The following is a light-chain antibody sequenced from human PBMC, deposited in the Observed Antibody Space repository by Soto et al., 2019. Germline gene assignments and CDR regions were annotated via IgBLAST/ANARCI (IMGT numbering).Light chain of an antibody. CDR3: SPYKSRGGGV. CDR1: SSDVGSYNR. Sequence: QSALTQPPSVSGSPGQSVTISCTGTSSDVGSYNRVSWYQQPPGTAPKLMIYEVSNRPSGVPDRFSGSKSGNTASLTISGRRVGEGVNYNASPYKSRGGGVFGGGPSLPFL. J-gene: IGLJ3*02. CDR2: EVS. V-gene: IGLV2-18*02.